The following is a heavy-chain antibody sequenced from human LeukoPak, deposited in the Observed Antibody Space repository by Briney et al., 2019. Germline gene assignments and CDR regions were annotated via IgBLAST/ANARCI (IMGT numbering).Heavy chain of an antibody. CDR3: ARDPRFRVNCGGDCYYDSWFDP. CDR2: ISGSGGST. CDR1: GFTFSSYE. D-gene: IGHD2-21*02. Sequence: GGSLRLSCAASGFTFSSYEMNWVRQAPGKGLEWVSAISGSGGSTYYADSVKGRFTISRDNSKNTLYLQMNSLRAEDTAVYYCARDPRFRVNCGGDCYYDSWFDPWGQGTLVTVSS. V-gene: IGHV3-23*01. J-gene: IGHJ5*02.